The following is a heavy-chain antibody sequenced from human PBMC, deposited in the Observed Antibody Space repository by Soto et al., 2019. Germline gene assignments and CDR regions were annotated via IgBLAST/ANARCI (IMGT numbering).Heavy chain of an antibody. CDR3: ARAYYYGSGSPDWFDP. V-gene: IGHV1-3*01. CDR1: GYTFTSYA. Sequence: QVQLVQSGAEVKKPGASVKVSCKASGYTFTSYAMHWVRQAPGQRLEWMGWINAGNGNTKYSQKFQGRVTITRDTXAIXAYMELSSLRSEDTAVYYCARAYYYGSGSPDWFDPWGQGTLVTVSS. J-gene: IGHJ5*02. D-gene: IGHD3-10*01. CDR2: INAGNGNT.